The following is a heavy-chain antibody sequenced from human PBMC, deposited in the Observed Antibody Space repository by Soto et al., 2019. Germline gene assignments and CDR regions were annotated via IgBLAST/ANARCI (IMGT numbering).Heavy chain of an antibody. CDR2: INSDGSST. V-gene: IGHV3-74*01. J-gene: IGHJ5*02. CDR1: GFTFSSYW. CDR3: ARVRAAAGYNWFDP. D-gene: IGHD6-13*01. Sequence: GSLRLSCAASGFTFSSYWMHWVRQAPGKGLVWVSRINSDGSSTSYADSVKGRFTISRDNAKNTLYLQMNSLRAEDTAVYYCARVRAAAGYNWFDPWGQGTLVTVSS.